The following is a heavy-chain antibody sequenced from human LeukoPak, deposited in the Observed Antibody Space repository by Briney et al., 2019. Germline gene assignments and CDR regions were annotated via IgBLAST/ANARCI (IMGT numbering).Heavy chain of an antibody. Sequence: GGSLRLSCAASGLTFSSYGMHWVCQAPGKGLEWVAVIWYDGSNKYYADSVKGRFTISRDNSKNTLYLQMNSLRAEDTAVYYCAKAPYCTNGVCYAFDIWGQGTMVTVSS. V-gene: IGHV3-33*06. CDR3: AKAPYCTNGVCYAFDI. CDR2: IWYDGSNK. D-gene: IGHD2-8*01. CDR1: GLTFSSYG. J-gene: IGHJ3*02.